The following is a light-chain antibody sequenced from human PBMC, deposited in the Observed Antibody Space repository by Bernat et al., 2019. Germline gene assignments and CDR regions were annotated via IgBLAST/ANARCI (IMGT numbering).Light chain of an antibody. V-gene: IGLV3-1*01. CDR2: RDD. CDR3: QAWDSSIGV. J-gene: IGLJ3*02. CDR1: KLGSKY. Sequence: SYDLTQPPSVSVSPGQTASITCSGDKLGSKYTCWYQQKAGQSPVVVIYRDDKRPSGIPERFSGSHSGNTATLTISGAQAMDGAEYYCQAWDSSIGVFGGGTKLTVL.